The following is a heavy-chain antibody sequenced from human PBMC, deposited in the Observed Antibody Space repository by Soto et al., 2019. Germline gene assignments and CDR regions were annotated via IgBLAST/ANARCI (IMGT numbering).Heavy chain of an antibody. CDR3: ARDGGAAYPFYYYGMDV. Sequence: NPSETLSLTCTVFGGSISSGDYYWSWIRQPPGKGLEWIGYIFYSGRTYYNPSLKSRLTISIDTSKNQFSLKLTSVTAADSAVYYCARDGGAAYPFYYYGMDVWGQGTTVTVSS. V-gene: IGHV4-30-4*01. CDR1: GGSISSGDYY. D-gene: IGHD3-16*01. CDR2: IFYSGRT. J-gene: IGHJ6*02.